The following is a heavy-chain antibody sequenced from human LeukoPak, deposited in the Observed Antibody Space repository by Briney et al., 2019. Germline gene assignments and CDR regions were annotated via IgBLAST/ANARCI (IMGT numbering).Heavy chain of an antibody. V-gene: IGHV1-2*02. Sequence: ASVKVSCKASGYIFTGYYMLWVRQAPGQGLEWMGWINPNSGGTNYAQKFQGRVTMTRDTSISTAYMELSRLRSDDTAVYYCARDTAMVTYWFDPWGQGTLVTVSS. CDR3: ARDTAMVTYWFDP. CDR1: GYIFTGYY. D-gene: IGHD5-18*01. CDR2: INPNSGGT. J-gene: IGHJ5*02.